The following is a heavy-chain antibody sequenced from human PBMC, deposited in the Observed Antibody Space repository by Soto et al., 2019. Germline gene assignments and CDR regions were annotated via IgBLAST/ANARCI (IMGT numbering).Heavy chain of an antibody. CDR2: INHSGST. J-gene: IGHJ4*02. Sequence: SETLSLTCAVYGGSFSGYYWSWIRQPPGKGLEWIGEINHSGSTNYNPSLKSQVTISVDTSKNQFSLKLSSVTAADTAVYYCARSRRFGELGIAPDYWGQGTLVTVSS. V-gene: IGHV4-34*01. CDR3: ARSRRFGELGIAPDY. CDR1: GGSFSGYY. D-gene: IGHD3-10*01.